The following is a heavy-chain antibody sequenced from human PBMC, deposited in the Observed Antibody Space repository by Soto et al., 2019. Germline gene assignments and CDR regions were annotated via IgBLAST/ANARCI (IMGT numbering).Heavy chain of an antibody. CDR1: GGSISSYY. CDR2: IYYSGST. D-gene: IGHD2-2*01. V-gene: IGHV4-59*01. CDR3: ARVGRVVVPAALKYYYYYYMDV. J-gene: IGHJ6*03. Sequence: PSETLSLTCTVSGGSISSYYWSWIRQPPGKGLEWIGYIYYSGSTNYNPSLKSRVTISVDTSKNQFSLKLSSVTAADTAVYYCARVGRVVVPAALKYYYYYYMDVWGKGTTVTVSS.